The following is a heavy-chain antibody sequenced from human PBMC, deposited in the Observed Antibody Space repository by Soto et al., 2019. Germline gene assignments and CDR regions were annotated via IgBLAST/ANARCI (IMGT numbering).Heavy chain of an antibody. D-gene: IGHD3-22*01. V-gene: IGHV1-69*04. CDR3: ARDRTPYYYDSSGWYFDL. CDR2: IIPILGIA. CDR1: GGTFSSYT. Sequence: SVKVSCKASGGTFSSYTISWVRQTPGQGLEWMGRIIPILGIANYAQKFQGRVTITADKSTSTAYMELSSLRSEDTAVYYCARDRTPYYYDSSGWYFDLWGRGTLVTVSS. J-gene: IGHJ2*01.